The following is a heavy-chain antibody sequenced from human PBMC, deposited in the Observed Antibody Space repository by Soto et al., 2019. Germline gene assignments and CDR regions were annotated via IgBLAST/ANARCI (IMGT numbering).Heavy chain of an antibody. D-gene: IGHD6-6*01. CDR3: QSRGPIAAQYYYYYGMDV. Sequence: TSETLSLTCTVSGGSISSSSYYWGWIRQPPGKGLEWIGSIYYSGSTYYNPSLKSRVTISVDTSKNQFSLRLSSVTAADTAVYYCQSRGPIAAQYYYYYGMDVWGQGTTVTVSS. J-gene: IGHJ6*02. V-gene: IGHV4-39*01. CDR2: IYYSGST. CDR1: GGSISSSSYY.